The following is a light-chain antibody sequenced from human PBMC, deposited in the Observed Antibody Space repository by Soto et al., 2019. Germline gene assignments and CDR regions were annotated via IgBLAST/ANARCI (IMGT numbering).Light chain of an antibody. CDR3: QKYDGY. J-gene: IGKJ3*01. Sequence: DIQMTQSPSTLAASVGDRVTITCRANQNINRWLAWYQQKPGKAPKVLIYDASSLESGVPSRFSGSGSGTEFPLTITSLQPDDFATYSCQKYDGYFGPGTKVDFK. CDR1: QNINRW. V-gene: IGKV1-5*01. CDR2: DAS.